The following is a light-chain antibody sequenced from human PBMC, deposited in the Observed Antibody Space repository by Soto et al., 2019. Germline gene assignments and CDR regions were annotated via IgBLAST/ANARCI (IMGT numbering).Light chain of an antibody. Sequence: QSVLTQPASLSGSPGQSITISCTGTISDVGGYNFVSWYQHHPGKAPQLMIFEVSNRPSGISYRFSGSKSGNTASLTISGLQAEDEADYYCSSYTSSSTIYVFGTGTKVTVL. J-gene: IGLJ1*01. CDR2: EVS. CDR1: ISDVGGYNF. CDR3: SSYTSSSTIYV. V-gene: IGLV2-14*01.